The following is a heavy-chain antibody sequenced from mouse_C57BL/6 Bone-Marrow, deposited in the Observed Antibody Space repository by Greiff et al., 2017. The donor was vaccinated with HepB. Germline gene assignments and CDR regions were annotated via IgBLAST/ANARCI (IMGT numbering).Heavy chain of an antibody. V-gene: IGHV5-6*02. CDR3: ARQGDFDY. CDR1: GFTFSSYG. CDR2: ISSGGSYT. Sequence: DVMLVESGGDLVKPGGSLKLSCAASGFTFSSYGMSWVRQTPDNRLEWVATISSGGSYTYYPDSVKGRFTISRDNAKNTLYLQMSSLKSEDTAMYYCARQGDFDYWGQGTTLTVSS. J-gene: IGHJ2*01.